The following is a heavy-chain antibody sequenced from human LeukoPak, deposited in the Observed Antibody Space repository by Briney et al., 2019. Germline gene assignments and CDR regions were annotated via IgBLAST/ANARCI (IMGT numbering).Heavy chain of an antibody. CDR3: ARYYYDSSGYHYAFDY. J-gene: IGHJ4*02. CDR1: GFTFSDYY. V-gene: IGHV3-11*04. D-gene: IGHD3-22*01. CDR2: ISSSGSTI. Sequence: GGSLRLSCAASGFTFSDYYMSWIRQAPGKGLELVSYISSSGSTIYYADSVKGRFTISRDNAKNSLYLQMDSLRAEDTAVYYCARYYYDSSGYHYAFDYWGQGTLVTVSS.